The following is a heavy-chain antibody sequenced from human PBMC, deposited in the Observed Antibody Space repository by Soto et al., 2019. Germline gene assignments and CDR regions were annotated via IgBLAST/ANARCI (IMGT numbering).Heavy chain of an antibody. J-gene: IGHJ6*02. CDR2: ISAYNGNT. D-gene: IGHD5-18*01. Sequence: GASVKVSCKASGYTFTNYGISWVRQAPGQGLEWMGWISAYNGNTNYAQKLQGRVTMTTDTSTSTAYMELRSLRSDDTAVYYCARVEGRGYSYGPPPHYYYGMDVWGQGTTVTVSS. V-gene: IGHV1-18*04. CDR3: ARVEGRGYSYGPPPHYYYGMDV. CDR1: GYTFTNYG.